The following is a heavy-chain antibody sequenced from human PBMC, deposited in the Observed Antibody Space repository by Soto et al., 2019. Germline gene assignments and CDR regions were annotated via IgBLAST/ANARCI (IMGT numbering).Heavy chain of an antibody. CDR3: ASLGRLRPQLDY. D-gene: IGHD4-17*01. Sequence: SVKVSCKASGGTFSSYTISWVRQASGQGLEWMGGIIPIFGTANYAQKFQGRVTITADESTSTAYMELSSLRSEDTAVYYCASLGRLRPQLDYWGQGTLVTVSS. CDR1: GGTFSSYT. J-gene: IGHJ4*02. V-gene: IGHV1-69*13. CDR2: IIPIFGTA.